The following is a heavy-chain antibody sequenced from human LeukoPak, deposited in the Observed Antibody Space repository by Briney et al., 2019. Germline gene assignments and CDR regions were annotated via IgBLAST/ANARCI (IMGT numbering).Heavy chain of an antibody. D-gene: IGHD2-15*01. J-gene: IGHJ6*03. CDR1: GGTFSSYA. V-gene: IGHV1-69*05. CDR2: IIPIFGTA. Sequence: SVKVSCKASGGTFSSYAISWVRQAPGQGLEWMGRIIPIFGTANYAQKFQGRVTITTDESTSTAYMELRSLRSDDTAVYYCARESVAHPPYYYYMDVWGKGTTVTVSS. CDR3: ARESVAHPPYYYYMDV.